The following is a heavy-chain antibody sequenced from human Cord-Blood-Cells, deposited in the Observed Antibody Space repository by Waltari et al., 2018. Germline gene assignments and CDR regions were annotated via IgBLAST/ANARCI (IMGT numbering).Heavy chain of an antibody. V-gene: IGHV1-69*09. CDR3: ARDRAPKGRIAAAGKEDI. Sequence: QVQLVQSGAEVKKPGSSVKVSCKASGGTFSSYAISWVRQAPGQGLEWMRRIIPILGKANYAQKFQGRVTITADKSTSTAYMELSSLRSEDTAVYYCARDRAPKGRIAAAGKEDIWGQGTMVTVSS. CDR2: IIPILGKA. D-gene: IGHD6-13*01. CDR1: GGTFSSYA. J-gene: IGHJ3*02.